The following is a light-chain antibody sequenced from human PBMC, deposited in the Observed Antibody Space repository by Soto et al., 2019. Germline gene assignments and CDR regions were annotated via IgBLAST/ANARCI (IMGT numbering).Light chain of an antibody. Sequence: QLVLTQSPSASASLGASVKLTCTLSSGHSSYAIAWHQQQPKKGPRYLLKLNSDGSHSKGDGIPDRFSGSSSGSERYLTISRLQSEDEAAYYCQTWGTGPWVFGGGTKLTVL. CDR2: LNSDGSH. CDR1: SGHSSYA. J-gene: IGLJ3*02. CDR3: QTWGTGPWV. V-gene: IGLV4-69*01.